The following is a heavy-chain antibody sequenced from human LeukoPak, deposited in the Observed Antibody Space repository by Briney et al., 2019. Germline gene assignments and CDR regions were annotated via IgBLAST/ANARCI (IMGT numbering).Heavy chain of an antibody. CDR1: GFTVSSNY. CDR3: ARATGIAAPGPAY. V-gene: IGHV3-66*01. Sequence: PGGSLRLSCAASGFTVSSNYMSWVRQAPGKGLEWVSVIYTGGSTYYADSVKGRFTISRDNSKNTLYLQMDSLRAGDTAVYYCARATGIAAPGPAYWGQGTLVTVSS. J-gene: IGHJ4*02. CDR2: IYTGGST. D-gene: IGHD6-13*01.